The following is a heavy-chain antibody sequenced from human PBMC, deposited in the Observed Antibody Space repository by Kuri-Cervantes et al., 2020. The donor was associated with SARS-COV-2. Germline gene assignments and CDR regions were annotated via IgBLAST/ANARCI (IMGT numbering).Heavy chain of an antibody. V-gene: IGHV3-21*01. D-gene: IGHD2-15*01. Sequence: GESLKISCAASGFTYSSYSMNWVRQAPGKGLEWVSSISSSSSYIYYADSVKGRFTISRDNAKNSLYLQMNSLRAEDTAVYYCARELGGGSVWGQGTLVTVSS. CDR3: ARELGGGSV. CDR1: GFTYSSYS. J-gene: IGHJ4*02. CDR2: ISSSSSYI.